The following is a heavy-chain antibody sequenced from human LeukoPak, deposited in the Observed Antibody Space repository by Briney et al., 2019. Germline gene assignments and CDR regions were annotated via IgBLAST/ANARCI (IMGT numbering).Heavy chain of an antibody. Sequence: GGSLRLACEASGFSFNTYAMNWVRQAPGKGLEWVSAISGNGVNTHYVDSLKGRFIISRDNSKNTVYLQMSSLIAGDTAVYYCARVQRDDFGDHGNDYWGQGTLVTVSS. V-gene: IGHV3-23*01. CDR3: ARVQRDDFGDHGNDY. J-gene: IGHJ4*02. D-gene: IGHD4-17*01. CDR1: GFSFNTYA. CDR2: ISGNGVNT.